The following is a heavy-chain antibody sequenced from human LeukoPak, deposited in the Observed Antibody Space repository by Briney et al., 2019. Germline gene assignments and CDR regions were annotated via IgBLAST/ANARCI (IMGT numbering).Heavy chain of an antibody. D-gene: IGHD3-3*01. CDR2: INPNSGGT. Sequence: SGGSLRLSCAASGFTFTGYYMHWVRQAPGQGLEWMGWINPNSGGTNYAQKFQGRVTMTRDTSISTAYMELSRLRSDNTAVYYCARGLGGVVIIGGYYYYMDVWGKGTTVTVSS. CDR3: ARGLGGVVIIGGYYYYMDV. J-gene: IGHJ6*03. V-gene: IGHV1-2*02. CDR1: GFTFTGYY.